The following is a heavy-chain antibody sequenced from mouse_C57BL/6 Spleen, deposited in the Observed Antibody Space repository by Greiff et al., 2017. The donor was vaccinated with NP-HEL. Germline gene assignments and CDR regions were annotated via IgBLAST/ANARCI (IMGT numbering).Heavy chain of an antibody. CDR3: ARHRSNWWYFDV. Sequence: EVMLVESGGGLVQPGGSLKLSCAASGFTFSDYYMYWVRQTPEKRLEWVAYISNGGGSTYYPDTVQGRFTISRDTAKNTLYLQMCRLKSEDTAMDFCARHRSNWWYFDVWGTGTTVTVSS. D-gene: IGHD2-5*01. J-gene: IGHJ1*03. CDR2: ISNGGGST. CDR1: GFTFSDYY. V-gene: IGHV5-12*01.